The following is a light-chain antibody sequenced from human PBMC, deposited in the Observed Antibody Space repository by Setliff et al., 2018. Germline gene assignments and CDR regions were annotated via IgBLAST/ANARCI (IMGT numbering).Light chain of an antibody. Sequence: QSVLAQPASVSGSPGQSITISCSGTTSDIGTYNYVSWYQQYPGKAPKLMIYEVSNRPSGVSNRFSGSKSGNTASLTISGLQAEDEADYYCNSYTSASTGVFGTGTKVTVL. CDR2: EVS. CDR1: TSDIGTYNY. CDR3: NSYTSASTGV. V-gene: IGLV2-14*01. J-gene: IGLJ1*01.